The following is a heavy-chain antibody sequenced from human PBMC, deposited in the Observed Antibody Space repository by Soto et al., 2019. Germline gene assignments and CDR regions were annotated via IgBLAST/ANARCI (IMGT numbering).Heavy chain of an antibody. Sequence: GGSLRLSCAASGFTLSYSFMSWVRQAPGKGLERVSLIYSDGTAHYAAPVKGRFTISRDDSRNTVYLQMNSLKPEDTALYYCIWQQDFYYGRAVWGQGTTVTVSS. J-gene: IGHJ6*02. CDR2: IYSDGTA. D-gene: IGHD6-13*01. V-gene: IGHV3-15*06. CDR3: IWQQDFYYGRAV. CDR1: GFTLSYSF.